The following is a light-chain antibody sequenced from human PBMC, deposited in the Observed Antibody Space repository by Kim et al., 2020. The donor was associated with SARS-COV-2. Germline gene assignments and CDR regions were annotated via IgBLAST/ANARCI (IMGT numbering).Light chain of an antibody. J-gene: IGLJ3*02. CDR3: CSFTSAVNWM. CDR1: IRDIGTYSL. Sequence: QSALTQPASLSASPGQSITISCSGTIRDIGTYSLISWYQQHPGKAPRLIIFDISKRPSGVSGRFSGSKSGNTASLTISGLQPDDEADYFCCSFTSAVNWMFGGGTKLTVL. V-gene: IGLV2-23*02. CDR2: DIS.